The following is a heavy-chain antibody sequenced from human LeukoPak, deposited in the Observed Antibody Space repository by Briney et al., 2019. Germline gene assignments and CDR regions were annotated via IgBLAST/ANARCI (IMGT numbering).Heavy chain of an antibody. V-gene: IGHV3-21*04. J-gene: IGHJ4*02. D-gene: IGHD2-2*01. Sequence: GRSLRLSCAASGFTFSSYSMNWVRQAPGKGLEWVSSISSSSSYIYYADSVKGRFTISRDNAKNSLYLQMNSLRADDTAVYYCARRKVPAANDYWGQGTLVTVSS. CDR2: ISSSSSYI. CDR3: ARRKVPAANDY. CDR1: GFTFSSYS.